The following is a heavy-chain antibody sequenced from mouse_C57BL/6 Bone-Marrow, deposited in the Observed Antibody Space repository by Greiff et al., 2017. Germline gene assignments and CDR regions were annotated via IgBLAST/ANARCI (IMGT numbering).Heavy chain of an antibody. CDR3: ARDARGGYYFSFDY. CDR2: ISDGGSYT. CDR1: GFTFSSYA. V-gene: IGHV5-4*01. D-gene: IGHD2-3*01. Sequence: EVQLVESGGGLVKPGGSLKLSCAASGFTFSSYAMSWVRQTPEKRLEWVATISDGGSYTYYPDNVKGRFTISRDNAKNNLYLQMSHLKSEDTAMYYCARDARGGYYFSFDYWGQGTTLTVSS. J-gene: IGHJ2*01.